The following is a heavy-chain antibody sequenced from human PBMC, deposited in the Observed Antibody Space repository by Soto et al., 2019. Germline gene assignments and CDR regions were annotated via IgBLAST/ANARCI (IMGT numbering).Heavy chain of an antibody. Sequence: ETLSLTCTVSGGSISSYYWSWIRQPPGKGLEWIGYIYYSGSTNYNPSLKSRVTISVDTSKNQFSLKLSSVTAADTAVYYCARHPQWLGLFDYWGQGTLVTVSS. CDR1: GGSISSYY. CDR3: ARHPQWLGLFDY. D-gene: IGHD6-19*01. J-gene: IGHJ4*02. CDR2: IYYSGST. V-gene: IGHV4-59*08.